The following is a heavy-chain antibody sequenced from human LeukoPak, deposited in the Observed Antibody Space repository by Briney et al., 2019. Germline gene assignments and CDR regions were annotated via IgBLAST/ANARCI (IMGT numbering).Heavy chain of an antibody. D-gene: IGHD3-22*01. Sequence: SQTLSLTCAVSGGSISSGGYSWSWIRQPPGKGLEWIGYIYHSGSTYYNPSLKSRVTISVDRSKNQFSLKLSSVTAADTAVYYCARHYYDSRWFDPWGQGTLVTVSP. CDR3: ARHYYDSRWFDP. V-gene: IGHV4-30-2*01. J-gene: IGHJ5*02. CDR1: GGSISSGGYS. CDR2: IYHSGST.